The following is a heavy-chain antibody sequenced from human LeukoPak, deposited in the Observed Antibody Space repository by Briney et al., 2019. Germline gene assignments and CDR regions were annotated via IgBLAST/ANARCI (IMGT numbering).Heavy chain of an antibody. V-gene: IGHV4-59*01. Sequence: KASETLSLTCTVSGGSIGTYYWSWIRQPPGKGLEWIGYIYYNGYTDYNPSLKSRVTISLHTSKNQFSLKLSSVTAADTAVYYCARDRHWTNDWVFDYWGQGTLVTVSS. CDR1: GGSIGTYY. D-gene: IGHD1/OR15-1a*01. CDR2: IYYNGYT. CDR3: ARDRHWTNDWVFDY. J-gene: IGHJ4*02.